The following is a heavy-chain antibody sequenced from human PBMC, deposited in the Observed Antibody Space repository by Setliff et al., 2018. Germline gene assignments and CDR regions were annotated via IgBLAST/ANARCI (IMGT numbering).Heavy chain of an antibody. CDR3: ARGERRWLRFSLDY. Sequence: PSETLSLTCAVYGGSFSGYYWSWIRQPPGKGLEWIGEINHSGSTNYNPSLKSRVTISVDTSKNQFSLKLSSVTAADTAVYYCARGERRWLRFSLDYWGQGTLVPVSS. CDR1: GGSFSGYY. V-gene: IGHV4-34*01. CDR2: INHSGST. J-gene: IGHJ4*02. D-gene: IGHD5-12*01.